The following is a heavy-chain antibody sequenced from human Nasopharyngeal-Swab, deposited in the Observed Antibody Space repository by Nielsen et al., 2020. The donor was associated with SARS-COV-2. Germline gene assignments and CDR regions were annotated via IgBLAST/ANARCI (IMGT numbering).Heavy chain of an antibody. CDR1: GFSFSTHG. J-gene: IGHJ4*02. D-gene: IGHD5-12*01. V-gene: IGHV3-23*01. Sequence: GESLKISCAASGFSFSTHGMNWVRQAPGKGLEWVAAISDSGRDKYYADSVKGRFTISRDNSKNTLYLQMNSLRAEDTAVYYCARDLGGYVGYWGQGTLVTVSS. CDR2: ISDSGRDK. CDR3: ARDLGGYVGY.